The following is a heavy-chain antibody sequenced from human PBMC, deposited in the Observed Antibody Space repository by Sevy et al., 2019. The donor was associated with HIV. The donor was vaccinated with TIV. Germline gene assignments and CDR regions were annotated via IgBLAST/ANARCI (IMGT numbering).Heavy chain of an antibody. CDR3: AKDLLGDYYDSSGVLDY. J-gene: IGHJ4*02. CDR2: ISSDGSDK. CDR1: GFTFSSYG. Sequence: GGSLRLSCAASGFTFSSYGMHWVRQAPGKGLEWVAVISSDGSDKCYADSVKGRFTISRDNSKNTVYLQMNSLGPEDAAVHYCAKDLLGDYYDSSGVLDYWGQGTLVTVSS. D-gene: IGHD3-22*01. V-gene: IGHV3-30*18.